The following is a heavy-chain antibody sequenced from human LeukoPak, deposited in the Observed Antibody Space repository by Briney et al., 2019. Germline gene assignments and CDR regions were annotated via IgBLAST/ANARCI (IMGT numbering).Heavy chain of an antibody. CDR2: ISAYNGNT. Sequence: ASVKVSFKASGYTFTSYGISWVRQAPGQGLEWMGWISAYNGNTNYAQKLQGRVTMTTDTSTSTAYMELRSLRSDDTAVYYCARDPLYYYDSSGYYSDNNWFDPWGQGTLVTVSS. D-gene: IGHD3-22*01. CDR1: GYTFTSYG. CDR3: ARDPLYYYDSSGYYSDNNWFDP. V-gene: IGHV1-18*01. J-gene: IGHJ5*02.